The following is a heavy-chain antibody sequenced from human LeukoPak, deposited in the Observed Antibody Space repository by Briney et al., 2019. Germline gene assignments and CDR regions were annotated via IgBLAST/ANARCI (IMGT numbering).Heavy chain of an antibody. CDR2: ISKSGDET. CDR3: ARASRGAFDI. CDR1: GIIFSHYA. D-gene: IGHD6-6*01. V-gene: IGHV3-23*01. J-gene: IGHJ3*02. Sequence: GGSLRLSCEASGIIFSHYAMSWVRQAPGKGLEWVSAISKSGDETYYADSVKGRFTISRDNSKNTLYLQMNSLRAEDTAVYYCARASRGAFDIWGQGTMVTVSS.